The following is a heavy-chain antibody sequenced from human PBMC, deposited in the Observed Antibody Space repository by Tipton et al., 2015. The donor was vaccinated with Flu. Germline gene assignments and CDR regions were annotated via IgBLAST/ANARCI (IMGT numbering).Heavy chain of an antibody. CDR1: GFTFDDYA. D-gene: IGHD5-24*01. Sequence: SLRLSCAASGFTFDDYAMNWVRQAPGKGLEWVSGISWNSGSIGDADSVKGRFTISRDNAKNSLYLQMNSLRAEDTALYYCAKTIWLQLPYFDYWGQGTLVTVSS. CDR3: AKTIWLQLPYFDY. J-gene: IGHJ4*02. V-gene: IGHV3-9*01. CDR2: ISWNSGSI.